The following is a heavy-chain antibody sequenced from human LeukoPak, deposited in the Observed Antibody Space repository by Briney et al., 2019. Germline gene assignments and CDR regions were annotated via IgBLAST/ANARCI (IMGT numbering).Heavy chain of an antibody. Sequence: GGSLRLSCAASGFTFYTYSMNWVRQAPGKGLEWVSSISSSGTYTYYADSVKGRFTISRDNSKNTLYLQMNSLRVEDTAVYYCARPVVAATTPDTFDIWSQGTMVTVSS. D-gene: IGHD2-15*01. J-gene: IGHJ3*02. CDR1: GFTFYTYS. CDR2: ISSSGTYT. CDR3: ARPVVAATTPDTFDI. V-gene: IGHV3-21*01.